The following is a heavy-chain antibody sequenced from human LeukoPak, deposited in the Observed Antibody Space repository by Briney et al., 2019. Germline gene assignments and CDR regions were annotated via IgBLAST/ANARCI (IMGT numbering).Heavy chain of an antibody. D-gene: IGHD5-18*01. CDR3: AKGKYSMYYFDY. Sequence: GGSLRLSCVVTGFTFSSYGMHWVRQAPGKGLEWVAVISYDGSNKYYADSVKGRFTISRDNSKNTLYLQMNSLRAEDTAVYYCAKGKYSMYYFDYWGQGTLVTVSS. CDR2: ISYDGSNK. CDR1: GFTFSSYG. V-gene: IGHV3-30*18. J-gene: IGHJ4*02.